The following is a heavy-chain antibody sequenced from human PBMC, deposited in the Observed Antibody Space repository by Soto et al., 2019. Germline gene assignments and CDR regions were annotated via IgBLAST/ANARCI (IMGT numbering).Heavy chain of an antibody. J-gene: IGHJ6*03. CDR2: INHSGST. Sequence: PSETLSLTCAVYGGSFSGYYWSWIRQPPGKGLEWIGEINHSGSTNYNPSLKSRVTISVDTSKNQFSLKLSSVTAADTAVYYCARRPYGDSQRNYYYYMDVWGKGTTVTVSS. CDR1: GGSFSGYY. V-gene: IGHV4-34*01. D-gene: IGHD4-17*01. CDR3: ARRPYGDSQRNYYYYMDV.